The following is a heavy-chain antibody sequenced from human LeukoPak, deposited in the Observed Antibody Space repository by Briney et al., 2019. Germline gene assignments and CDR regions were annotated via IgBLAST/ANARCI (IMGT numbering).Heavy chain of an antibody. V-gene: IGHV4-31*03. J-gene: IGHJ4*02. D-gene: IGHD6-13*01. Sequence: PSETLSLTCTVSGGSISGSSYYWGWIRQHPGKGLEWIGYIYYSGSTYYNPSLKSRVTISVDTSKNQFSLKLSSVTAADTAVYYCARYRATAGKGSYYFDYWGQGTLVTVSS. CDR2: IYYSGST. CDR1: GGSISGSSYY. CDR3: ARYRATAGKGSYYFDY.